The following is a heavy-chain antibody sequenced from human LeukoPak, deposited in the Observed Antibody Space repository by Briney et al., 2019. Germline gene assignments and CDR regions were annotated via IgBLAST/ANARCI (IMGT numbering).Heavy chain of an antibody. V-gene: IGHV1-69*13. CDR3: TRRDGYNFPFDY. D-gene: IGHD5-24*01. CDR2: IIPIFGTA. CDR1: GGTFSSYA. J-gene: IGHJ4*02. Sequence: ASVKVSCKASGGTFSSYAISWLRQAPGQGLEWMGGIIPIFGTANYAQKFQGRVTITADESTSTAYMELSSLRSEDTAVYYRTRRDGYNFPFDYWGQGTLVTVSS.